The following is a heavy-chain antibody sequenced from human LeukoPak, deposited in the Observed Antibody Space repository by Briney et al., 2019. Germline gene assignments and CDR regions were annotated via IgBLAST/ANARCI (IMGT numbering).Heavy chain of an antibody. CDR2: IWYDGSNK. CDR1: GFTFSSYG. Sequence: GRSLRLSCAASGFTFSSYGMHWVRQAPGKGQEWVAVIWYDGSNKYYADSVKGRFTISRDNSKNTLYLQMNSLRAEDTAVYYCAKEIAAAANWFDPWGQGTLVTVSS. D-gene: IGHD6-13*01. V-gene: IGHV3-33*06. J-gene: IGHJ5*02. CDR3: AKEIAAAANWFDP.